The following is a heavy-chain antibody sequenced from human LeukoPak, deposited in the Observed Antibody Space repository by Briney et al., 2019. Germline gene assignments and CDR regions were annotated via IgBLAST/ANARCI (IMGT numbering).Heavy chain of an antibody. V-gene: IGHV1-18*01. Sequence: ASVKVSCKASGYTFTTYGISWVRQAPGQGLEWMGWTSAYNDKTKYAQKLEGRVTMTTDTSTSTAYMELRSLRSDDTAVYYCARGGSGWYSYYYGMDVWGQGTTVTVSS. D-gene: IGHD6-19*01. J-gene: IGHJ6*02. CDR3: ARGGSGWYSYYYGMDV. CDR1: GYTFTTYG. CDR2: TSAYNDKT.